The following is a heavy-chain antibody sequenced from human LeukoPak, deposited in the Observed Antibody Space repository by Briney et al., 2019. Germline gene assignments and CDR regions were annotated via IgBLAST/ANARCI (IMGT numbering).Heavy chain of an antibody. CDR1: GFTFSSYV. CDR3: ARGDKQLVFERRKGGFDS. CDR2: ISFDGSNK. V-gene: IGHV3-30*04. D-gene: IGHD6-13*01. J-gene: IGHJ5*01. Sequence: GGSLRLSCAASGFTFSSYVMHWVRQAPGKGLEWVTIISFDGSNKYYADSVKDRFTISRDNSKNTLYLQMKSLRAEDTALHYCARGDKQLVFERRKGGFDSWGQGTLVTVS.